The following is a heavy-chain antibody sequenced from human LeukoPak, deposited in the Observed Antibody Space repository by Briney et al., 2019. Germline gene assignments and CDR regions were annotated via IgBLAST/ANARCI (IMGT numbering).Heavy chain of an antibody. CDR1: GGSISSSSYY. J-gene: IGHJ2*01. D-gene: IGHD4-17*01. CDR3: ARHDYGDYRYWYFDL. CDR2: IYYSGST. V-gene: IGHV4-39*01. Sequence: PSETLSLTCTVSGGSISSSSYYWGWIRQPPGKGLEWIGSIYYSGSTYYNPSLKSRVTISVDTSKNQCSLKLSSVTAADTAVYYCARHDYGDYRYWYFDLWGRGTLVTVSS.